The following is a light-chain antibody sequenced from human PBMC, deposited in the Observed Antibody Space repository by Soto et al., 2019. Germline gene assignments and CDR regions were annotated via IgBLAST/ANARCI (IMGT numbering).Light chain of an antibody. CDR1: SSAVGAYDF. V-gene: IGLV2-14*03. CDR3: SSYTTTDPYV. Sequence: QSALTQPASVSGSPGQSITISCTGTSSAVGAYDFVSWYQQHPGKAPKNLIYDVSNRPSGVSDRFSGSNSGTTASLTISGLQAEDEADYYCSSYTTTDPYVFGTRTKLTVL. CDR2: DVS. J-gene: IGLJ1*01.